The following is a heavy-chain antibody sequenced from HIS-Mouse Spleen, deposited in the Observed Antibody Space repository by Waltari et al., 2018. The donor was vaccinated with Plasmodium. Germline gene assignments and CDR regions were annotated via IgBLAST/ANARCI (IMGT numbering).Heavy chain of an antibody. Sequence: MHWVRQAPGKGMAWVAVISYDGSNKYYADSVKGRFTISRDNSKNTLYLQMNSLRAEDTAVYYCAKDHPGGQYSSGWYLLQHWGQGTLVTVSS. D-gene: IGHD6-19*01. V-gene: IGHV3-30*18. CDR3: AKDHPGGQYSSGWYLLQH. J-gene: IGHJ1*01. CDR2: ISYDGSNK.